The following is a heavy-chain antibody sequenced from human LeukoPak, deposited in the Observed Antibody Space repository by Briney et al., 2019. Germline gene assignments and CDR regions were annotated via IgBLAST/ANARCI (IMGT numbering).Heavy chain of an antibody. V-gene: IGHV1-18*01. CDR3: ARVDLLTGYYFFDY. CDR1: GYTFSNYG. D-gene: IGHD3-9*01. CDR2: IRGDNGNT. J-gene: IGHJ4*02. Sequence: GASVKASCKASGYTFSNYGISWVRQAPGQGLEWVGWIRGDNGNTNYAQKFQGRVTMTTETSTSTAYMELGSLGSDETAVYYCARVDLLTGYYFFDYWGQGTLVTVSS.